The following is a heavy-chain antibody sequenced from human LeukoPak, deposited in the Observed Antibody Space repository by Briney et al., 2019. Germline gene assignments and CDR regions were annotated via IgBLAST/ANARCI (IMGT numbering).Heavy chain of an antibody. J-gene: IGHJ4*02. D-gene: IGHD3-10*01. V-gene: IGHV3-30-3*01. Sequence: GGSLRLSCAASGFTFTTYAINWVRQAPGKGLEWVAVMSYDGSNKYYADSVKGRFTISRDNSKNTLYLQMNSLRAEDTAVYYCARDGDTAIRGVNFDYWGQGTLVTVSS. CDR3: ARDGDTAIRGVNFDY. CDR1: GFTFTTYA. CDR2: MSYDGSNK.